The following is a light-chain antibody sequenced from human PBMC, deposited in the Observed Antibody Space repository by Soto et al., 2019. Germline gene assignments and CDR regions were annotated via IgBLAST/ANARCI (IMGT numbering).Light chain of an antibody. J-gene: IGKJ1*01. CDR3: QQYNNWPRT. CDR2: GAS. V-gene: IGKV3-15*01. CDR1: QSVGSS. Sequence: EKVMSQSPATLSVSPGERATLSCRASQSVGSSLAWYQQKPGQAPRLLIYGASTRATGVPARFSGSGSGTEFTLTISSLQSEDFAIYYCQQYNNWPRTFGQGTKVEVK.